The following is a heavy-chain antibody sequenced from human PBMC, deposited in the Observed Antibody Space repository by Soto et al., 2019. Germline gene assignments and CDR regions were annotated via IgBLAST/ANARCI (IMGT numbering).Heavy chain of an antibody. Sequence: QVQLQESGPGLVKPSETLSLTCTVSGGSINNYYWSWIRQPPWKGLEWIGFIFYNGRTNYNPSLESRVTISLDTSKSQFSPKLNSVAAADTAVYYCARALDSSAAPFDFWGQGTLVTVSS. J-gene: IGHJ4*02. D-gene: IGHD2-2*01. CDR3: ARALDSSAAPFDF. CDR2: IFYNGRT. CDR1: GGSINNYY. V-gene: IGHV4-59*01.